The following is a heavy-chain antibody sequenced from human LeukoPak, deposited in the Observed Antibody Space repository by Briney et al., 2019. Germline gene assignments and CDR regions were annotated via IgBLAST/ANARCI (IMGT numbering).Heavy chain of an antibody. J-gene: IGHJ4*02. V-gene: IGHV4-28*01. D-gene: IGHD5-18*01. CDR1: GYSISSSNW. CDR3: ARTAVDTATHFDN. CDR2: IYSSGST. Sequence: SETLSLTCAVSGYSISSSNWWGWIRQPPGKGLEWIGYIYSSGSTYYNPSLKSRVTISVDTSKNQFSLRLSSVTAVDTAVYYCARTAVDTATHFDNWGQGTLVTVSS.